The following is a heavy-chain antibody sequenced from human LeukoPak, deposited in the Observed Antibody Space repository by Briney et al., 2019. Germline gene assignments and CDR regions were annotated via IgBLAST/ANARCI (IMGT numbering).Heavy chain of an antibody. D-gene: IGHD1-7*01. CDR3: ARGVTPTTYNWFDP. Sequence: SETLSLTCTVSGGSISSSSYYWGWIRQPPGKGLEWIGSIYYSGSTYYNPSLKSRVTISVDTSKNQFSLKLSSVTAADTAVYYCARGVTPTTYNWFDPWGQGTLVTVSS. CDR2: IYYSGST. V-gene: IGHV4-39*01. J-gene: IGHJ5*02. CDR1: GGSISSSSYY.